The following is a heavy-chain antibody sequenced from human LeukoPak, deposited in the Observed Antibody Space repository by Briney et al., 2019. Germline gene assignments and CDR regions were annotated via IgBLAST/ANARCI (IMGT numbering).Heavy chain of an antibody. CDR2: IYTSGIT. D-gene: IGHD2-2*01. V-gene: IGHV4-4*07. J-gene: IGHJ3*02. CDR1: GASISRFH. CDR3: ARRQLLDADDAFDI. Sequence: SETLSLTCTVSGASISRFHWSWVRQAAGKGLEWIGRIYTSGITNYNPSLNSRVTISVDNPKNLFSLRLSSVTAADTAVYYCARRQLLDADDAFDIWGQGTMVTVSS.